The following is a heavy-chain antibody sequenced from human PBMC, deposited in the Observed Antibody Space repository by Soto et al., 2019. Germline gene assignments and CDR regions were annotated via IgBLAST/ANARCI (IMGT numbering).Heavy chain of an antibody. V-gene: IGHV3-30*03. CDR3: AIDPSPGPVLGYYYYYGMDV. D-gene: IGHD2-15*01. Sequence: GGSLRLSCAASGFTFSSYGMHWVRQAPGKGLGWVAVISYDGSNKYYADSVKGRFTISRDNSKNTLYLQMNSLRAEDTAVYYCAIDPSPGPVLGYYYYYGMDVWGQGTTVTVSS. CDR2: ISYDGSNK. J-gene: IGHJ6*02. CDR1: GFTFSSYG.